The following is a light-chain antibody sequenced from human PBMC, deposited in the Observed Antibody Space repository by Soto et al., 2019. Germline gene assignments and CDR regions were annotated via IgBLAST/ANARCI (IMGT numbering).Light chain of an antibody. CDR3: QQRSNWGMYT. CDR2: DAS. V-gene: IGKV3-11*01. CDR1: QSVGSY. J-gene: IGKJ2*01. Sequence: EILLTQSPVTLSLSPGERATLSCRASQSVGSYLAWYQQKPGQAPRLLIYDASNRVTGIPARFSGSGSGTDFALTINSLEPEDFGVYYGQQRSNWGMYTFGQGTRLEI.